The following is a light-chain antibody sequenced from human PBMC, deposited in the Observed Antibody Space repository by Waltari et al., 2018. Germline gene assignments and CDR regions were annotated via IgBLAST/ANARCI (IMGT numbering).Light chain of an antibody. CDR2: GAS. Sequence: EIVLTQSPGTLSLSPGERATLSCRASQSVSRVLAWYQQSPGQAPRLLIYGASNRATGIPDRFSGSGSGTDFNLTISRLEPEDFAMYYCQMYVRLPVTFGQGTKVEIK. V-gene: IGKV3-20*01. CDR1: QSVSRV. CDR3: QMYVRLPVT. J-gene: IGKJ1*01.